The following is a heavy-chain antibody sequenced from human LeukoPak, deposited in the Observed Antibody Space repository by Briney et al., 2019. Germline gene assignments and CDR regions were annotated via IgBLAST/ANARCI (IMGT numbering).Heavy chain of an antibody. CDR1: GDFISSYY. CDR3: AGRYGSGSYYHYYYMDV. CDR2: NYYSGST. Sequence: SETLSLTCTVSGDFISSYYWSCIRQSPGEGLEGSRHNYYSGSTNYSPALKGRVSMSVDTSKNQYSLKLSSVTDANTAVYYCAGRYGSGSYYHYYYMDVWGKGTTVTVSS. D-gene: IGHD3-10*01. J-gene: IGHJ6*03. V-gene: IGHV4-59*08.